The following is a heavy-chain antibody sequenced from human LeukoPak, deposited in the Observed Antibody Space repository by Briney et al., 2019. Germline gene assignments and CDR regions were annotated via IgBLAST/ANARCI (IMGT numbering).Heavy chain of an antibody. CDR2: ISYSGST. J-gene: IGHJ4*02. CDR1: GGSFSGYY. CDR3: ARSSSAHYYDSSGYLPSHFDC. D-gene: IGHD3-22*01. Sequence: PSETLSLTCAVYGGSFSGYYWSWIRQPPGKGLEWIGYISYSGSTNYNPSLKSRVTISVDTSENQFSLKLSSVTAADTAVYYCARSSSAHYYDSSGYLPSHFDCWGQGTLVTVSS. V-gene: IGHV4-59*01.